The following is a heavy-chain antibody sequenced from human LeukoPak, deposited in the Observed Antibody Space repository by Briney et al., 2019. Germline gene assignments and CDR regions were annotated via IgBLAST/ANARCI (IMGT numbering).Heavy chain of an antibody. CDR2: FDPEDGET. Sequence: ASVKVSCKVSGYTLTELSMHWVRQAPGKGLEWMGGFDPEDGETIYAQKFQGRVTMTEDTSTDTAYMGLSSLRSEDTAVYYCATERSYYDFWSGYYSRNGMDVWGQGTTVTVSS. D-gene: IGHD3-3*01. CDR1: GYTLTELS. V-gene: IGHV1-24*01. J-gene: IGHJ6*02. CDR3: ATERSYYDFWSGYYSRNGMDV.